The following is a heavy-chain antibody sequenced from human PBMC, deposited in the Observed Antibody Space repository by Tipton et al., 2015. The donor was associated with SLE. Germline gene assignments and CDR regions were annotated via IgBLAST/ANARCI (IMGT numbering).Heavy chain of an antibody. J-gene: IGHJ6*03. CDR1: GVSISSYY. D-gene: IGHD3-10*01. CDR2: IYTTGST. CDR3: ARTEVRGVIAMDV. V-gene: IGHV4-4*08. Sequence: TLSLTCPVSGVSISSYYWSWIRQPPGKGLEWIGYIYTTGSTNYNPSLKSRVTISVDTSKNQFSLKLTSVTAADTAVYYCARTEVRGVIAMDVWGKGTTVTVSS.